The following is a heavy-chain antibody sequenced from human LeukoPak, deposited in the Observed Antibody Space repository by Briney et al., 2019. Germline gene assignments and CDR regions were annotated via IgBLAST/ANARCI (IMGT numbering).Heavy chain of an antibody. CDR1: GFTFSSYG. D-gene: IGHD4-17*01. Sequence: GGSLRLSCAASGFTFSSYGMHWVRQAPGKGLEWVAVIWYDGSNKYYADSVKGRFTISRDNSKNTLYLQMNSLRAEDTAVYYCARDPSYGDSAFDYWGQGTLVTVSS. J-gene: IGHJ4*02. V-gene: IGHV3-33*01. CDR2: IWYDGSNK. CDR3: ARDPSYGDSAFDY.